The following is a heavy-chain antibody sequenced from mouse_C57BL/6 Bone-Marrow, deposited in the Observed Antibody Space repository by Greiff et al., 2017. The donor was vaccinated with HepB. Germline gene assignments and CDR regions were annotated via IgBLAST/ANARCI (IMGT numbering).Heavy chain of an antibody. D-gene: IGHD2-5*01. J-gene: IGHJ3*01. CDR1: GYTFTDYY. CDR3: ARGGPYYSNYVRFAY. Sequence: QVQLKESGPELVKPGASVKISCKASGYTFTDYYINWVKQRPGQGLEWIGWIFPGSGSTYYNEKFKGKATLTVDKSSSTAYMLLSSLTSEDSAVYFCARGGPYYSNYVRFAYWGQGTLVTVSA. V-gene: IGHV1-75*01. CDR2: IFPGSGST.